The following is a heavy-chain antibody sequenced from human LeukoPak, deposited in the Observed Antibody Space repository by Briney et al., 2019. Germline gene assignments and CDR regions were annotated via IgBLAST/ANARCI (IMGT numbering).Heavy chain of an antibody. D-gene: IGHD1-26*01. J-gene: IGHJ2*01. CDR3: VRLGLLPWYFDI. CDR1: HFSISNYY. Sequence: SETLSLTCTVSHFSISNYYWSWIRQSPGKGLEWIGYIFSSGSTNFNPSLESRVTMSADTSKNQFSLRLASVTAADTAVYYCVRLGLLPWYFDIWGRGTLVTVSS. V-gene: IGHV4-59*08. CDR2: IFSSGST.